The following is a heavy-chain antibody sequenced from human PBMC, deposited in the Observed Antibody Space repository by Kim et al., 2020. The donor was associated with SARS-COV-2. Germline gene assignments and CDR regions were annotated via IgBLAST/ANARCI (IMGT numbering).Heavy chain of an antibody. CDR1: GGSISSYY. Sequence: SETLSLTCTVSGGSISSYYWSWIRQPPGKGLEWIGYIYYSGSTNYNPSLKSRVTISVDTSKNQFSLKLSSVTAADTAVYYCAGGGFWSGYYKVGFDYWGQGTLVTVSS. J-gene: IGHJ4*02. CDR3: AGGGFWSGYYKVGFDY. V-gene: IGHV4-59*01. CDR2: IYYSGST. D-gene: IGHD3-3*01.